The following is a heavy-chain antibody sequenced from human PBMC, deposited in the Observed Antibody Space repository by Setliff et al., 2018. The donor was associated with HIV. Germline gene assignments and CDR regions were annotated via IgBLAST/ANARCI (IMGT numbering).Heavy chain of an antibody. D-gene: IGHD3-10*01. V-gene: IGHV4-4*09. Sequence: SETLSLTCTVSGGSISSYYWSWIRQPPGRGLEWLGHIYSSGSTNYNPSLKSRVTISVDTSKNQFSLKLYSVTAADTAVYYCARAYFGSGIYYWGQGTLVTVSS. CDR1: GGSISSYY. CDR2: IYSSGST. J-gene: IGHJ4*02. CDR3: ARAYFGSGIYY.